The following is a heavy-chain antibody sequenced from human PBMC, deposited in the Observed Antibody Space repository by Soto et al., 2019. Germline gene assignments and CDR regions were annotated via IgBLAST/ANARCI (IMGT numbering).Heavy chain of an antibody. D-gene: IGHD5-12*01. CDR2: IIPIFGTA. V-gene: IGHV1-69*06. Sequence: ASVKVSCKASGGTFSSYAISWVRQAPGQGLEWMGGIIPIFGTANYAQKFQGRVTITADKSTSTAYMELSSLRSEDTAVYYCARELGYSGYDSDYYYGMDVWGQGTTVTVSS. CDR1: GGTFSSYA. J-gene: IGHJ6*02. CDR3: ARELGYSGYDSDYYYGMDV.